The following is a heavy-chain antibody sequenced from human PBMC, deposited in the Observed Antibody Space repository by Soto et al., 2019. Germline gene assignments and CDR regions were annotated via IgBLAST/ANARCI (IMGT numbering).Heavy chain of an antibody. CDR2: IWYDGSNK. CDR3: ASRGSSSYYFDY. Sequence: QVQLVESGGGVVQPGRSLRLSCAASGFTFSSYGMHWVRQAPGKGLEGVAVIWYDGSNKYYADSVKGRFTISRDNSKNTLYLQMNSLRAEDTAVYYCASRGSSSYYFDYWGQGTLVTVSS. J-gene: IGHJ4*02. D-gene: IGHD6-6*01. CDR1: GFTFSSYG. V-gene: IGHV3-33*01.